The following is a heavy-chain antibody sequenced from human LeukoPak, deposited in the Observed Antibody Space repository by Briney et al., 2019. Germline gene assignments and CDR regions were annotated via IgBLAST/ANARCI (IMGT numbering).Heavy chain of an antibody. V-gene: IGHV3-11*04. CDR2: ISSSGSTI. CDR1: GFTFSDYY. CDR3: ARDIRDSNY. J-gene: IGHJ4*02. Sequence: GGSLRLSCAASGFTFSDYYMSWIRQAPGKGLEWVPYISSSGSTIYYADSVKGRFTVSRDNAKNTVFLQMNNLRVEGTAMYYCARDIRDSNYWGQGTLVTVSS. D-gene: IGHD2/OR15-2a*01.